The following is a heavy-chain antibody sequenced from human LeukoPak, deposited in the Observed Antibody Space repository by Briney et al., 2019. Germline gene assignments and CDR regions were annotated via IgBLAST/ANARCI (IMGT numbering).Heavy chain of an antibody. CDR2: ISGNGDIT. J-gene: IGHJ4*02. D-gene: IGHD3-22*01. Sequence: GGSLRLSCAASGFTFSNHGMNWVRQAPGKGLEWVSGISGNGDITYYADSVKGRFTISRDNSKNTLYLQMNSLRAEDTTVYYCARRPEYYYDSSGYTGSWGQGTLVTVSS. CDR3: ARRPEYYYDSSGYTGS. CDR1: GFTFSNHG. V-gene: IGHV3-23*01.